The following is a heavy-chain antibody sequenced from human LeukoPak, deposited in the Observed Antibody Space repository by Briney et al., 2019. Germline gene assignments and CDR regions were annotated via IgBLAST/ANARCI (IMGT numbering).Heavy chain of an antibody. CDR1: GGSISSSSYY. J-gene: IGHJ4*02. V-gene: IGHV4-39*01. CDR2: IYYSGST. Sequence: PSETLSLTCTVSGGSISSSSYYWGWIRQPPGKGLEWIGSIYYSGSTYYNPSLKSRVTISVDTSKNQFSLKLSSVTAADTAVYYCARQYYGSGSYYLLPPFDYWGQGTLVTVSS. D-gene: IGHD3-10*01. CDR3: ARQYYGSGSYYLLPPFDY.